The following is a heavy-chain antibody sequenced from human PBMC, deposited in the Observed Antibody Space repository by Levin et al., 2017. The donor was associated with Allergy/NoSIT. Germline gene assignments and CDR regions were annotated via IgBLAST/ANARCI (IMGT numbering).Heavy chain of an antibody. Sequence: ETLSLTCAASGFTFDDYGMNWVRQAPGNGLEWVSGINWKGGRTGYADSVKGRFTISRDNAKNSLYLQMNSLRAEDTALYYCARDKGIAVAGGFDYWGQGTLVTVSS. CDR1: GFTFDDYG. V-gene: IGHV3-20*04. CDR2: INWKGGRT. J-gene: IGHJ4*02. CDR3: ARDKGIAVAGGFDY. D-gene: IGHD6-19*01.